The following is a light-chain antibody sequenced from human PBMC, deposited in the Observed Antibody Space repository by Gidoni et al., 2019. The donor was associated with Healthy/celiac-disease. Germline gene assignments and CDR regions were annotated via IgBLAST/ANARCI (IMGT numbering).Light chain of an antibody. CDR2: GAS. V-gene: IGKV3-20*01. CDR3: QQYGSSPLFT. CDR1: QSVSSSY. J-gene: IGKJ3*01. Sequence: EIVLTQSPGTLSLSPGERATLSCRASQSVSSSYLAWYQQKPGQAPRLLIYGASSRATGIPDRCSGSGAGTDGTLTISRLEPEDFAVYYCQQYGSSPLFTFGPGTKVDIK.